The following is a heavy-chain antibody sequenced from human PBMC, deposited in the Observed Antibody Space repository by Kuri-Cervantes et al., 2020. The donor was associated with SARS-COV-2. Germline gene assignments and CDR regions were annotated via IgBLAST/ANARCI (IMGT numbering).Heavy chain of an antibody. V-gene: IGHV1-69*06. D-gene: IGHD5-18*01. Sequence: SVKVSCKASGGTFSSYAISWVRQAPGQGLEWMGGIIPIFGTANYAQKFQGRVSMTEDTSTDTAYMELRSLRSDDTAVYYCARDLAVTGLYYFDYWGQGTLVTVSS. CDR1: GGTFSSYA. CDR3: ARDLAVTGLYYFDY. CDR2: IIPIFGTA. J-gene: IGHJ4*02.